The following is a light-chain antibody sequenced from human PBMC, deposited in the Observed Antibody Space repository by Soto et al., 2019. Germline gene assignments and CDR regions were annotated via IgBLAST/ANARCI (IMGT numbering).Light chain of an antibody. Sequence: EIVMTQSPATLSVSPGERATLSCRASQSVSSNLAWYQQKPGQAPRLLIYGASTRATGIPARFSGSGSGTGFTLTISSLQSEDSAVYSCHQYNNWPPTWTFGQGTKVEVK. CDR1: QSVSSN. CDR3: HQYNNWPPTWT. V-gene: IGKV3-15*01. CDR2: GAS. J-gene: IGKJ1*01.